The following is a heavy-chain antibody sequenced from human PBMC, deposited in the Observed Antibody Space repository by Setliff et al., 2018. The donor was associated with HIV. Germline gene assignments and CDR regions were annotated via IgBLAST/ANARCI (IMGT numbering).Heavy chain of an antibody. V-gene: IGHV4-61*02. J-gene: IGHJ4*02. Sequence: SETLSLTCTVSGGSISSGSYYWSWIRQPAGKGLEWIGPIYSNGGTNYNPSLKSRVTISLDTSKNHFSLKLSSVTAADTAVSYCSRGDCSGRLCPDYWGQGTLVTVS. D-gene: IGHD2-15*01. CDR3: SRGDCSGRLCPDY. CDR2: IYSNGGT. CDR1: GGSISSGSYY.